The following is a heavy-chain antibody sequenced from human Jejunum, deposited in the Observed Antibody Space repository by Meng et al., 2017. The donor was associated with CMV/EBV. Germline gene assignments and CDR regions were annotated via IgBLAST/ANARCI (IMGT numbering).Heavy chain of an antibody. CDR3: ARDSSLVGATQGPNYYYYYGMDV. D-gene: IGHD1-26*01. V-gene: IGHV4-39*07. J-gene: IGHJ6*02. Sequence: WGWLRQPPGKGLEWIGSIYYSGSTYYNPSLKSRVTISVDTPKNQFSLKLSSVTAADTAVYYCARDSSLVGATQGPNYYYYYGMDVWGQGTTVTVSS. CDR2: IYYSGST.